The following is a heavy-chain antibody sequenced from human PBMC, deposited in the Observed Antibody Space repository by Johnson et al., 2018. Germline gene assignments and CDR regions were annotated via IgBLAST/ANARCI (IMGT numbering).Heavy chain of an antibody. CDR2: IIPIFGTA. D-gene: IGHD3-22*01. J-gene: IGHJ3*02. Sequence: QVQLVESGAEVKEPGSSVKVSCKASGGTFSSYAISWVRQAPGQGLEWMGGIIPIFGTANYAQKFQGRVTITADESTSTAYMELSSLRSEDTAVYYCARSYYYDSSGYYPTEDAFDIWGQGTMVTVSS. CDR3: ARSYYYDSSGYYPTEDAFDI. CDR1: GGTFSSYA. V-gene: IGHV1-69*01.